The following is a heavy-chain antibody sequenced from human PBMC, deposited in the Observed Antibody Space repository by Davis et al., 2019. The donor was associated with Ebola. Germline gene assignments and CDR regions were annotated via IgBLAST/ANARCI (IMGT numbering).Heavy chain of an antibody. J-gene: IGHJ4*02. V-gene: IGHV1-8*01. CDR3: ARGLDFWSGYYGYYFDY. CDR2: MNPNSGNT. Sequence: ASVKVSCKASGYTFTSYDINWVRQATGQGLEWMGWMNPNSGNTGYAQKFQGRVTMTRNTSISTAYMELSSLRSEDTAVYYCARGLDFWSGYYGYYFDYWGQGTLVTVSS. CDR1: GYTFTSYD. D-gene: IGHD3-3*01.